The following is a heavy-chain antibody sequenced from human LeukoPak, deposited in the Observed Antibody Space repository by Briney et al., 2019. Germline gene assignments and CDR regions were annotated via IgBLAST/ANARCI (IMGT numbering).Heavy chain of an antibody. CDR2: IYSDGGTSFAGNT. CDR1: GFTFSGYA. V-gene: IGHV3-23*03. CDR3: ARDGSTGWHYFEY. Sequence: PGGSLRLSCAASGFTFSGYAMSWVRQAPGQGLEWVSVIYSDGGTSFAGNTYYADSVKGRFTISRDNSKNTLYLQMNSLRTEDTAVYYCARDGSTGWHYFEYWGQGTLVTVSS. J-gene: IGHJ4*02. D-gene: IGHD6-19*01.